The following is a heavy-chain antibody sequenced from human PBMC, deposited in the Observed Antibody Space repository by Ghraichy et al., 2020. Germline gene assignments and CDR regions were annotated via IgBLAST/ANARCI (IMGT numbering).Heavy chain of an antibody. CDR2: IYSGGST. D-gene: IGHD4-17*01. V-gene: IGHV3-66*02. CDR1: GFTVSSNY. J-gene: IGHJ4*02. CDR3: ARDGVRCKFDY. Sequence: GGSLRLSCAASGFTVSSNYMSWVRQAPGKGLEWVSVIYSGGSTYYADSVKGRFTISRDNSKNTLYLQMNSLRAEDTAVYYCARDGVRCKFDYWGQGTLVTVSS.